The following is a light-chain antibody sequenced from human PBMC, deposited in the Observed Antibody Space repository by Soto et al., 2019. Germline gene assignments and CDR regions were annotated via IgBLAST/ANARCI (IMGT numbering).Light chain of an antibody. Sequence: EIVLTQSPVTLSLFPGERATLSGRASQSVSSYLAWYQQKPGQAPRLLIYDASNRVTGIPARFSGSGSGTDFTLTISSLEPEDFAVYYCQQRSSWPLAFGGGTKVEIK. J-gene: IGKJ4*01. CDR2: DAS. CDR3: QQRSSWPLA. V-gene: IGKV3-11*01. CDR1: QSVSSY.